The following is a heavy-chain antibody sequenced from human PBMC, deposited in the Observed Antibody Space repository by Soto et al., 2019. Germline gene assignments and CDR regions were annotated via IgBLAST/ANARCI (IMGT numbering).Heavy chain of an antibody. CDR2: INHSGST. Sequence: SETLSLTCAVYGGSFSGYYWSWIRQPPGKGLEWIGEINHSGSTNYNPSLKSRVTISVDTSKNQFSLKLSSVTAADTAVYYCARATYCSGGSCPNYYYYMDVWGKGTTVTVSS. CDR1: GGSFSGYY. CDR3: ARATYCSGGSCPNYYYYMDV. V-gene: IGHV4-34*01. J-gene: IGHJ6*03. D-gene: IGHD2-15*01.